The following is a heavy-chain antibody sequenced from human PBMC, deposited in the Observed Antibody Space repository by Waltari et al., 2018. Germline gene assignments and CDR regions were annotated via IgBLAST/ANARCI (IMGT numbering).Heavy chain of an antibody. Sequence: EVELVQSGAEVKKRGESLKISCTGSGYRFDTLWRGWGRKKPGRGLEWLWIIYPGDSETRYSPSFLGQVTMSADKSISTVYLQRTSLQTSDTAIYYCARHVKGGGGGGYIEYWGQGTRVTVSS. D-gene: IGHD2-15*01. V-gene: IGHV5-51*01. J-gene: IGHJ4*02. CDR1: GYRFDTLW. CDR2: IYPGDSET. CDR3: ARHVKGGGGGGYIEY.